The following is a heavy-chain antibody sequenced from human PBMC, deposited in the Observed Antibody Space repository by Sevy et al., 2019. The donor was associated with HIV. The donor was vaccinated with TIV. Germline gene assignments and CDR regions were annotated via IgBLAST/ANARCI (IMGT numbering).Heavy chain of an antibody. CDR3: AREGGSYHYYFDY. CDR2: ISGSSDSA. V-gene: IGHV3-23*01. D-gene: IGHD1-26*01. CDR1: GFTFNNYP. Sequence: GGSLRLSCVTSGFTFNNYPMTWVRQAPGKGLEWVSAISGSSDSAYYADSVKDRFIISRDNSKNTLYLQMHSLRAEDTAVYYCAREGGSYHYYFDYWGQGTLVTVSS. J-gene: IGHJ4*02.